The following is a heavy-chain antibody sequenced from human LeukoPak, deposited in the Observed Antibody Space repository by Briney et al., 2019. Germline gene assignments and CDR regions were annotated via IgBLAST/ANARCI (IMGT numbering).Heavy chain of an antibody. CDR1: GGSISSGSYY. D-gene: IGHD3-10*01. CDR3: ARVGYSGSGNYYNDRGAFDY. V-gene: IGHV4-61*02. Sequence: SETLSLTCTVSGGSISSGSYYWSWIRQPAGKGLEWIGRIYTSGSTNYNPSLKSRVTISVDTSKNQFSLKLSSVTAADTAVYYRARVGYSGSGNYYNDRGAFDYWGQGTLVTVSS. CDR2: IYTSGST. J-gene: IGHJ4*02.